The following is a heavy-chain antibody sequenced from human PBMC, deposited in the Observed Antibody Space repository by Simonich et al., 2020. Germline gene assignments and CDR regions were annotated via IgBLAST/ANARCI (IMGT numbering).Heavy chain of an antibody. D-gene: IGHD1-26*01. CDR3: ARTYSGSYYYFDY. J-gene: IGHJ4*02. V-gene: IGHV1-8*03. CDR2: MNPNSGNT. Sequence: QVQLVQSGAEVKKPGASVKVSCKAAGYTFTSYDNNWVRQATGQGLGLMGWMNPNSGNTCYAQKFQGRVTITRNTSISTSYMGLSSLRSEDTAVYYCARTYSGSYYYFDYWGQGTLVTVSS. CDR1: GYTFTSYD.